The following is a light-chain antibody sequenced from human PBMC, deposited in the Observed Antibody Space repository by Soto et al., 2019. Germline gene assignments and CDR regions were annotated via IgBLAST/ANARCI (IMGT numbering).Light chain of an antibody. V-gene: IGKV3-20*01. CDR2: GAS. CDR1: QSVSSSY. J-gene: IGKJ5*01. CDR3: QQYGSSPIT. Sequence: EIVLTQSPGTLSLSPGERATLSCRASQSVSSSYLAWYQQKHGQAPRLLIYGASSRATGIPDRFRGSGSGTDFTLTISSLEPEDFAVYYCQQYGSSPITFGQGTRLEIK.